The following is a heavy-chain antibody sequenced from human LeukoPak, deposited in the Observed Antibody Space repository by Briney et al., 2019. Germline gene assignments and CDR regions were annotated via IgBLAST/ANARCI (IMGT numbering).Heavy chain of an antibody. CDR3: ARATRGVASDFDY. V-gene: IGHV3-48*04. CDR1: GFTFSNSW. D-gene: IGHD2-15*01. Sequence: PGGSLRLSCAASGFTFSNSWMHWVRQAPGKGLEWVSYVSSSGRTIYYTDSVKGRFTISRDNAKNSLYLQMNSPRAEDTAVYYCARATRGVASDFDYWGQGTLVTVSS. J-gene: IGHJ4*02. CDR2: VSSSGRTI.